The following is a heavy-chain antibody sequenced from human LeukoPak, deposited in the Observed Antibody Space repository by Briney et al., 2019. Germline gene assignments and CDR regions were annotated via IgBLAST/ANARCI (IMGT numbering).Heavy chain of an antibody. CDR3: ARERICCSGGSCYSPPYYYYYGMDV. CDR1: GYTFTGYY. J-gene: IGHJ6*02. D-gene: IGHD2-15*01. V-gene: IGHV1-2*02. Sequence: ASVTVSCKASGYTFTGYYMHWVRQAPGQGREWMGWINPNSGGTNYAQKFQGRVTMTRDTSISTAYMELSRLRSDDTAVYYCARERICCSGGSCYSPPYYYYYGMDVWGQGTTVTVSS. CDR2: INPNSGGT.